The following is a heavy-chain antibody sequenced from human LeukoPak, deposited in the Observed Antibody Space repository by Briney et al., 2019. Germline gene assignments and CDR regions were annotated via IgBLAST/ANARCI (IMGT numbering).Heavy chain of an antibody. Sequence: GGSLRLSCAASGFTFSSYWMHWVRQAPGKGLVWVSHINTDGSSTNYADSVKGRFTISRDNAKNSLYLQMNSLRAEDTAVYYCARDGSSYSSSWYDESDYWGQGTLVTVSS. CDR2: INTDGSST. V-gene: IGHV3-74*01. CDR1: GFTFSSYW. D-gene: IGHD6-13*01. CDR3: ARDGSSYSSSWYDESDY. J-gene: IGHJ4*02.